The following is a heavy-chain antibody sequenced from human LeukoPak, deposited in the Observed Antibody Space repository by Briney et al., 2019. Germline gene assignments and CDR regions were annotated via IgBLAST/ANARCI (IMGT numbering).Heavy chain of an antibody. D-gene: IGHD3-22*01. V-gene: IGHV4-59*01. CDR2: IYYSGST. CDR3: ARQYDNTGYYSNWFDP. CDR1: GDSITSDY. J-gene: IGHJ5*02. Sequence: SETLSPTCTVSGDSITSDYWAWIRQPPGKGLEWIGCIYYSGSTNYNPSLKSRVTISVDTSKNQFSLELTSVTAADTAIYYCARQYDNTGYYSNWFDPWGQGTLVTVSS.